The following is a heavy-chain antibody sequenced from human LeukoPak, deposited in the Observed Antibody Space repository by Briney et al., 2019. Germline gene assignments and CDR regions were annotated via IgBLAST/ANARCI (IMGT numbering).Heavy chain of an antibody. CDR2: IYYSGST. CDR3: ARGATRYYDILTGYSPYYSYGMDV. V-gene: IGHV4-30-4*01. CDR1: GGSISSGDYY. J-gene: IGHJ6*02. Sequence: SQTLCLSCTVSGGSISSGDYYWSWIRHPPGKGLEWIGYIYYSGSTYYNPSLKSRVTISVDTSKNQFSLKLSSVTAADTAVYYCARGATRYYDILTGYSPYYSYGMDVWGQGTTVTVSS. D-gene: IGHD3-9*01.